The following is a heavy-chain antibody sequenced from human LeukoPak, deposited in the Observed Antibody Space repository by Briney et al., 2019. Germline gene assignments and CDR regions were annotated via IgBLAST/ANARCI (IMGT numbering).Heavy chain of an antibody. CDR2: IYYSGST. J-gene: IGHJ4*02. Sequence: PSETLSLTCTVSGGSISSSSYYWGWIRRPPGKGLEWIVSIYYSGSTYYNPSLKSRVTISVDTSKNQFSLKLSSVTAADTAVYYCARRQGVWGSYFYWGQGTLVTVSS. CDR3: ARRQGVWGSYFY. V-gene: IGHV4-39*01. CDR1: GGSISSSSYY. D-gene: IGHD3-16*01.